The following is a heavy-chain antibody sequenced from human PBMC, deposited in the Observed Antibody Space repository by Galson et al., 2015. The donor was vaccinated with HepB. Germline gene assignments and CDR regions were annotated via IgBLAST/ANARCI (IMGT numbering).Heavy chain of an antibody. CDR1: GFTFSSYA. CDR3: AKAAGGLLWFGEHFDY. D-gene: IGHD3-10*01. J-gene: IGHJ4*02. CDR2: ISGSGGST. V-gene: IGHV3-23*01. Sequence: SLRLSCAASGFTFSSYAMSWVRQAPGKGLEWVSAISGSGGSTHYADSVKGRFTISRDNSKNTLYLQMNSLRAEDTAVYYCAKAAGGLLWFGEHFDYWGQGTLVTVSS.